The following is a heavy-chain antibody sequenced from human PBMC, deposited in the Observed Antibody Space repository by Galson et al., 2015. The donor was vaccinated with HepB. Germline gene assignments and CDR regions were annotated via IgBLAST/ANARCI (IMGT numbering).Heavy chain of an antibody. V-gene: IGHV3-23*01. D-gene: IGHD3-22*01. Sequence: SLRLSCAASGFTFSSYAMSWVRQAPGKGLEWVSAISGSGGSTYYADSVKGRFTISRDNSKNTLYLQMNSLRAEDTAVYYCAKDFYYDSSGEQSPLDYWGQGTLVTVSS. CDR1: GFTFSSYA. CDR2: ISGSGGST. CDR3: AKDFYYDSSGEQSPLDY. J-gene: IGHJ4*02.